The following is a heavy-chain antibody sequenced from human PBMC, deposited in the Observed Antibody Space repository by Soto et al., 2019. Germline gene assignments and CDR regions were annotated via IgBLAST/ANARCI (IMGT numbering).Heavy chain of an antibody. CDR2: TYYRSKWYN. J-gene: IGHJ6*02. CDR1: GDSVSSNSAA. V-gene: IGHV6-1*01. D-gene: IGHD2-2*01. CDR3: ARGYCSSTSCKASDYYYYGMDV. Sequence: SQTLSLTCAISGDSVSSNSAAWNWIRQSPSRGLEWLGRTYYRSKWYNDYAVSVKSRITINPDTSKNQFSLQLNSVTPEGTAVYYCARGYCSSTSCKASDYYYYGMDVWGQGTTVTVSS.